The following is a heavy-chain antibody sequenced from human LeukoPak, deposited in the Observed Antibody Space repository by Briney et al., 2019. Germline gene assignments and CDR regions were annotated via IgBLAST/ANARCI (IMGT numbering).Heavy chain of an antibody. D-gene: IGHD3-22*01. CDR1: AASVISSTSY. J-gene: IGHJ4*02. CDR2: IYASGTT. Sequence: SQTLSPTRTVAAASVISSTSYWGCLRQPPGKGRGWIGTIYASGTTYSKPSLKSRLTISVDTSKKQFSLNLRSVTAADTAMYYCARHDRGPMTTWTYFDYWGQGTLVTVSS. CDR3: ARHDRGPMTTWTYFDY. V-gene: IGHV4-39*01.